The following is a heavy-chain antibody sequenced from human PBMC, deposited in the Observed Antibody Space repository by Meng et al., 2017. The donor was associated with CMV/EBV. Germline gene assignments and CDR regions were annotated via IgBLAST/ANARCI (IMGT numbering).Heavy chain of an antibody. D-gene: IGHD1-14*01. Sequence: QVVESGGGGVQPGGAFVLYCAASEFPFSSYGMHCVRQAPGKGLEWVAFIRYDGSNKYYADSVKGRLPISRDNSKNTLYLQMNSLRAEDTAVYYCAREPTRLGLHYWGQGTLVTVSS. J-gene: IGHJ4*02. CDR2: IRYDGSNK. V-gene: IGHV3-30*02. CDR1: EFPFSSYG. CDR3: AREPTRLGLHY.